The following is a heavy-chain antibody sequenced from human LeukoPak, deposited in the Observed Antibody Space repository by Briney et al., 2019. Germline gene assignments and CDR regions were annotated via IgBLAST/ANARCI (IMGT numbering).Heavy chain of an antibody. Sequence: SETLSLTCTVSGGSISSYYWSWIRQPAGKGLEWIGRIYTSGSTNYNPSLKSRVTMSVDTSKNQFSLKLTSVTAADTAVYYCARGASVLTYDYGVNWGQGTLVTVSS. D-gene: IGHD4-17*01. CDR2: IYTSGST. J-gene: IGHJ4*02. CDR1: GGSISSYY. V-gene: IGHV4-4*07. CDR3: ARGASVLTYDYGVN.